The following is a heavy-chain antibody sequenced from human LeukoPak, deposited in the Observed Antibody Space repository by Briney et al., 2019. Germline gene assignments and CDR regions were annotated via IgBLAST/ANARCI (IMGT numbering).Heavy chain of an antibody. CDR3: ARETKRGSYYYFDY. CDR1: GGTFSSYA. CDR2: IITIFGTA. V-gene: IGHV1-69*13. Sequence: SVKVSCKASGGTFSSYAISWVRQAPGQGLEWMGGIITIFGTAKYAQKFQGRVTITADESTSTAYMELSSLRSEDTAVYYCARETKRGSYYYFDYWGQGTLVTVSS. D-gene: IGHD1-26*01. J-gene: IGHJ4*02.